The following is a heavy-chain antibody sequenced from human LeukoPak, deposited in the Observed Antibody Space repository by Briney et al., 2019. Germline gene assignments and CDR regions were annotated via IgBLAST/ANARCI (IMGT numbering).Heavy chain of an antibody. J-gene: IGHJ5*02. CDR3: ARTYLLAAATEFDP. D-gene: IGHD6-13*01. V-gene: IGHV3-21*01. CDR2: ISSSSSYI. CDR1: GFTFSSYA. Sequence: PGGSLRLSCAASGFTFSSYAMSWVRQAPGKGLEWVSSISSSSSYIYYADSVKGRFTISRDNAKNSLYLQMNSLRAEDTAVYYCARTYLLAAATEFDPWGQGTLVTVSS.